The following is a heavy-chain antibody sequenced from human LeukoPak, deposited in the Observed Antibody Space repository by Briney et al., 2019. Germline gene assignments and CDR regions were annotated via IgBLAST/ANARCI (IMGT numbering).Heavy chain of an antibody. CDR3: ARMCGPYYYGSSGCFDY. V-gene: IGHV1-69*05. Sequence: ASVKVSCKASGGTFSSYAISWVRQAPGQGLEWMGGIIPIFGTANYAQKFQGRVTITTDESTGTAYMELSSLRSEDTAVYYCARMCGPYYYGSSGCFDYWGQGTLVTVSS. D-gene: IGHD3-22*01. CDR2: IIPIFGTA. J-gene: IGHJ4*02. CDR1: GGTFSSYA.